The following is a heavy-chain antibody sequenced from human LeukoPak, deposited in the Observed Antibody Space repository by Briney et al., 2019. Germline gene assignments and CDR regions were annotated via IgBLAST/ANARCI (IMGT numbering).Heavy chain of an antibody. Sequence: SETLSLTCTVSGGSISNYYWSWIRQPPGKGLEWIGYIYYTGNTNYNPSLKSRVTTSVDTSKNQFSLKLSSVTAADTAVYYCARGTDRMGYFFDYWGRGTLVTVSS. J-gene: IGHJ4*02. CDR3: ARGTDRMGYFFDY. CDR1: GGSISNYY. CDR2: IYYTGNT. D-gene: IGHD2-8*01. V-gene: IGHV4-59*01.